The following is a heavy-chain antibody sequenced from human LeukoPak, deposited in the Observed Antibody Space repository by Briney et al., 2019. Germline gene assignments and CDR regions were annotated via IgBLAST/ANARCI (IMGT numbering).Heavy chain of an antibody. CDR2: INWNSGLI. CDR1: GFTFDDYA. J-gene: IGHJ4*02. V-gene: IGHV3-9*01. CDR3: ARGGSYYCFDY. Sequence: PGRSLRLSCAASGFTFDDYAMHWVRQAPGKDLEWVSGINWNSGLIAYADSVKGRLTISRDSSKNTLYLQMNSLRVEDTAVYYCARGGSYYCFDYWGQGTLVTVSS. D-gene: IGHD1-26*01.